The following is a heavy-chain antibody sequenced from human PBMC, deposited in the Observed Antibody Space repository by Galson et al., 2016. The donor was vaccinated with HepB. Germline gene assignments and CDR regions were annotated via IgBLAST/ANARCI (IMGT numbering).Heavy chain of an antibody. J-gene: IGHJ5*02. V-gene: IGHV4-59*11. CDR1: GGSISGHF. D-gene: IGHD5-18*01. CDR3: ARSGYSYAWGDP. Sequence: LSLTCSVSGGSISGHFWSWIRQPPGKSLEWIGFVHSIATMATRYNPSLNGRITISVDTSRSQFSLRLTSVTAAVTAVYYCARSGYSYAWGDPWGQGILVTVSS. CDR2: VHSIATMAT.